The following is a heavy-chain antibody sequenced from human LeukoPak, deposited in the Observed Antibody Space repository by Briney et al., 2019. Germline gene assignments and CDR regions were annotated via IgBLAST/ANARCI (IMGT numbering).Heavy chain of an antibody. Sequence: GGSLRLSCAASGFTFSCYSMNWVRHAPGKGLEWVSYLSSSSSTIYYADSVKGRFTISRDNAKNSLYLQMNRLRAEDTAVYYCARVWGYYSGIDYWGQGTLVTVSS. D-gene: IGHD3-22*01. CDR2: LSSSSSTI. J-gene: IGHJ4*02. V-gene: IGHV3-48*04. CDR3: ARVWGYYSGIDY. CDR1: GFTFSCYS.